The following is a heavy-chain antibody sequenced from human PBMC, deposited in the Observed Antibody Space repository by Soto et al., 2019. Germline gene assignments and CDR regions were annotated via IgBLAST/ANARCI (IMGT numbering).Heavy chain of an antibody. V-gene: IGHV3-23*01. J-gene: IGHJ4*02. CDR1: GFTFSNYA. CDR3: ARDAGQVPYYFGY. CDR2: ITASGATT. Sequence: GSLRLSCAASGFTFSNYAMSWVRQAPGKGLEWVSGITASGATTYYADSVRGRFTISRDNSKNTLYLQMDSLRAEDTAVYYCARDAGQVPYYFGYWGQGTPVTVSS.